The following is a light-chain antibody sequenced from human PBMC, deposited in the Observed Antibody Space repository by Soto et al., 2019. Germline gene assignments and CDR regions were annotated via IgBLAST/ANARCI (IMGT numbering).Light chain of an antibody. CDR1: QRVGGNN. J-gene: IGKJ5*01. V-gene: IGKV3-20*01. Sequence: EIVLTQSPGTQSLSPGETATLSCRASQRVGGNNLAWYHKKPGQPPRLLIYGASSRATGIPDRFSGSGSGTDFTLTISRLEPEDVAVYYCQQYDNSITFGPGTRLEIE. CDR2: GAS. CDR3: QQYDNSIT.